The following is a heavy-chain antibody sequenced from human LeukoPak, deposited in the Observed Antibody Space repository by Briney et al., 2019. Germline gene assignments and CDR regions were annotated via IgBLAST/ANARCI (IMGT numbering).Heavy chain of an antibody. V-gene: IGHV1-18*01. CDR2: ISAYNGNT. D-gene: IGHD3-10*01. Sequence: ASVKVSCKASGYTFTSYGISWVRQAPGQGLEWMGWISAYNGNTNYAQKLQGRVTMTTDTSTSTAYMELRSLRSDDTAVYYCATQTMVRGVMWFDPWGQGTLVTVSS. CDR3: ATQTMVRGVMWFDP. J-gene: IGHJ5*02. CDR1: GYTFTSYG.